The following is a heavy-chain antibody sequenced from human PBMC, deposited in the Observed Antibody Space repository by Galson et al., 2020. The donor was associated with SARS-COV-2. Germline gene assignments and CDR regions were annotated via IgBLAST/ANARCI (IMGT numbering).Heavy chain of an antibody. V-gene: IGHV4-59*13. Sequence: SETLSLTCTVSGGSISSYYWSWIRQPPGKGLEWIGYIYYSGSTNYNPSLKSRVTISVDTSKNQFSLKLSSVTAADTAVYYCARDLVVTAQKHYYGMDVWGQGTTVTVSS. CDR3: ARDLVVTAQKHYYGMDV. D-gene: IGHD2-21*02. CDR1: GGSISSYY. J-gene: IGHJ6*02. CDR2: IYYSGST.